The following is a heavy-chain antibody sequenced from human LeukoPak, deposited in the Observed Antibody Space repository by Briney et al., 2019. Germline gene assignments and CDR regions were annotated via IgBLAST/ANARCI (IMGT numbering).Heavy chain of an antibody. CDR2: ISYDGSNK. D-gene: IGHD5-12*01. Sequence: GRSLRLSCAASGFTFNTYAMHWVRQAPGKGLEWVAVISYDGSNKYYADSLKGRFTISRGNSKSTLYLQMNSLRPEDTAVYYCAKATGSGYDLGIYYFDYWGLGTLVTVSS. CDR1: GFTFNTYA. J-gene: IGHJ4*02. V-gene: IGHV3-30*04. CDR3: AKATGSGYDLGIYYFDY.